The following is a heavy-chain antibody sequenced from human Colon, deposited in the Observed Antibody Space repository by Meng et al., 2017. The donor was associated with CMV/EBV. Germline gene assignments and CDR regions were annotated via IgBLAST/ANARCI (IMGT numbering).Heavy chain of an antibody. V-gene: IGHV3-23*01. CDR3: AKDRLPSVGDDY. CDR1: GCTFSSYA. D-gene: IGHD3-10*01. J-gene: IGHJ4*02. Sequence: CAASGCTFSSYAMSWVRQAPGKGLEWVSAISGSGGSTYYADSVKGRFTISRDNSKNTLYLQMNSLRAEDTAVYYCAKDRLPSVGDDYWGQGTLVTVSS. CDR2: ISGSGGST.